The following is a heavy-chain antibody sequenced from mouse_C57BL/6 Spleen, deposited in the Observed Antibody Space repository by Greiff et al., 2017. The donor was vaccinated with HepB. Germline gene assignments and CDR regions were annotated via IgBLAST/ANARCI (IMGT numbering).Heavy chain of an antibody. Sequence: VKLQESGAELVRPGASVTLSCKASGYTFTDYEMHWVKQTPVHGLEWIGAIDPETGGTAYNQKFKGKAILTADKSSSTAYMELRSLTSEDSAVYYCTRHDGYWGDYWGQGTTLTVSS. J-gene: IGHJ2*01. D-gene: IGHD2-3*01. CDR1: GYTFTDYE. CDR3: TRHDGYWGDY. V-gene: IGHV1-15*01. CDR2: IDPETGGT.